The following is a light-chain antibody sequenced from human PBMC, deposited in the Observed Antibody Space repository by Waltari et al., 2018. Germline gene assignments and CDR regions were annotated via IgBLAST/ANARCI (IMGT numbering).Light chain of an antibody. CDR2: EVS. CDR3: SSYAGSNNVV. V-gene: IGLV2-8*01. CDR1: SSDVGGYNY. J-gene: IGLJ2*01. Sequence: QSALTQPPSASGSPGQSVTISCTGTSSDVGGYNYVSWYQQHPGKAPKLMINEVSKRPSGVPYRCSGSKSGNTASLTVSGLQSEDEADYYCSSYAGSNNVVFGGGTKLTVL.